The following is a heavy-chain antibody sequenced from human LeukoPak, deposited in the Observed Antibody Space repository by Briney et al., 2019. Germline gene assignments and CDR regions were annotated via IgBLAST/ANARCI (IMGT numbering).Heavy chain of an antibody. CDR3: ARTRDGDYVSS. J-gene: IGHJ5*02. CDR1: GFTFSSYA. CDR2: ISYDGSNK. Sequence: GGSLRLSCAASGFTFSSYAMRWVRQAPGKGLEWVAVISYDGSNKYYADSVKGRFTISRDNSKNTLYLQMNSLRAEDTAVCYCARTRDGDYVSSWGQGTLVTVSS. V-gene: IGHV3-30-3*01. D-gene: IGHD4-17*01.